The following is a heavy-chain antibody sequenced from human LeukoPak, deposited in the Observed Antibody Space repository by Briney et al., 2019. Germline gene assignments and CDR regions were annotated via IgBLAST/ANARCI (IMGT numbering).Heavy chain of an antibody. Sequence: GGSLRLSCAASGFTFSSYWMSWVRQAPGKGLEWVANIKQDGSEKYYVDSVKGRFTISRDNAKNSLYLQMNSLRAEDTAVYYCARDHPPTVTNPGGYWGQGTLVTVSS. CDR2: IKQDGSEK. V-gene: IGHV3-7*01. D-gene: IGHD4-17*01. J-gene: IGHJ4*02. CDR1: GFTFSSYW. CDR3: ARDHPPTVTNPGGY.